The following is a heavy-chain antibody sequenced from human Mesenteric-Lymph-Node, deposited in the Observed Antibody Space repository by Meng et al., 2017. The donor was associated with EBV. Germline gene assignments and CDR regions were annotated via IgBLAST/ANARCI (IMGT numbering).Heavy chain of an antibody. D-gene: IGHD3-16*01. CDR1: DDSMSRGVW. CDR2: VSHSGIT. CDR3: ARRWVLRTPFDF. V-gene: IGHV4-4*02. J-gene: IGHJ4*02. Sequence: QRQGCGPVLWQPSGTPPLPGAGSDDSMSRGVWWSWVRQHPGKGLEWIGEVSHSGITNYNPSLETRVIISLDKSKNQFSLRLTSVTAADTAVYFCARRWVLRTPFDFWGQGSLVTVSS.